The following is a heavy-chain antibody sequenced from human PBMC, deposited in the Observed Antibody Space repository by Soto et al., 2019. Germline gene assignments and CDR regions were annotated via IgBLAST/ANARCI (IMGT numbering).Heavy chain of an antibody. CDR1: EYTFTSYD. V-gene: IGHV1-8*01. Sequence: QAQLVQSGAEVKKPGASVTVSCKTSEYTFTSYDISWVRQAPGQGLEWMGWLNPHTGDTTYAQKFQGRITMTRDASIDTAYMELSSLTYDDTAVYYCARESYCTAGACSFDYWGQGTLVTVSS. CDR2: LNPHTGDT. D-gene: IGHD2-8*02. J-gene: IGHJ4*02. CDR3: ARESYCTAGACSFDY.